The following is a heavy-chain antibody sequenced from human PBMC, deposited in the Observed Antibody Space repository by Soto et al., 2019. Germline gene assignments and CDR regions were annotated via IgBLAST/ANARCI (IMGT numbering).Heavy chain of an antibody. Sequence: GESLKISCKGSGYSFTSYWISWVRQVPGKGLEWMGRIDPSDSYTNYSPSFQGHVTISADKSISTAYLQWSSLKASDTATYYCARHVRSGYIVVVPAAIGMGAFDIWGQGTMVTVSS. CDR3: ARHVRSGYIVVVPAAIGMGAFDI. V-gene: IGHV5-10-1*01. CDR1: GYSFTSYW. CDR2: IDPSDSYT. J-gene: IGHJ3*02. D-gene: IGHD2-2*01.